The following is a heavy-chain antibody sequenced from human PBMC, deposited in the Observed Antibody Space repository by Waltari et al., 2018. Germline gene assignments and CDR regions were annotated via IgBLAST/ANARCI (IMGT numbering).Heavy chain of an antibody. CDR3: AATVTSPPYYYYYMDV. CDR1: GFTVSSNY. V-gene: IGHV3-53*04. CDR2: IYGGGTT. Sequence: EVQLVESGGGLVQPGGSLRLSCAASGFTVSSNYMSWVRQAPGKGLEWVSVIYGGGTTYYADSVKGRFTISRHNSKNTLYLQMNSLRAEDTAVYYCAATVTSPPYYYYYMDVWGKGTTVTISS. J-gene: IGHJ6*03. D-gene: IGHD4-17*01.